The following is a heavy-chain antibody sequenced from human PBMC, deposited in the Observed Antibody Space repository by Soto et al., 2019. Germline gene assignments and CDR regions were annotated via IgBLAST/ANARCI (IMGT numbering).Heavy chain of an antibody. D-gene: IGHD6-13*01. V-gene: IGHV1-8*01. Sequence: GASVKVSCQASGYTFTSYDINWVRQATGQGLEWMGWMNPNSGNTGYAQKFQGRVTMTRNTSISTAYMELSSLRSEDTAVYYCAREPASIAAAGTPVDDYWGQGTLVTVSS. CDR3: AREPASIAAAGTPVDDY. CDR2: MNPNSGNT. CDR1: GYTFTSYD. J-gene: IGHJ4*02.